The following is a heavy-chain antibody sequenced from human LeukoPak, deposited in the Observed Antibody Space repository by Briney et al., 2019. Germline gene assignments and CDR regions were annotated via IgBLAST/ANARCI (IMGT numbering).Heavy chain of an antibody. CDR1: GFTFSSYA. J-gene: IGHJ4*02. V-gene: IGHV3-23*01. CDR2: ISGSGGST. CDR3: AKDPSSGLPNYFDY. Sequence: QPGGSLTLSCAASGFTFSSYAMSWVRQPPGKGLEWVSAISGSGGSTYYADPVKGRFTISSDNSKNTLYLQMHSPRAEAAAVYYCAKDPSSGLPNYFDYWGQGTLVTVSS. D-gene: IGHD3-22*01.